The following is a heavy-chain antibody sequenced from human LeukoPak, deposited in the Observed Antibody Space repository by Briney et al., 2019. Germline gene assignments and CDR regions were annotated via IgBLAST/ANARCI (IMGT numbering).Heavy chain of an antibody. V-gene: IGHV1-2*02. CDR3: AGDSSGWSDGSCDI. CDR2: INPNSGGT. CDR1: GYTFTDYY. Sequence: ASVTVSCKASGYTFTDYYIHWVRQAPGQGLEWMGWINPNSGGTNYAQKFQGRVTMTRDTSISTAYMDLSSLTSDDTAVYYCAGDSSGWSDGSCDIWGQGTMVTVSS. D-gene: IGHD6-19*01. J-gene: IGHJ3*02.